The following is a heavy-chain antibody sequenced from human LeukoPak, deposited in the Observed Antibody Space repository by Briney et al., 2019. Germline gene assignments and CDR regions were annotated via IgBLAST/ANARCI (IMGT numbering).Heavy chain of an antibody. CDR1: GYTFTTYG. CDR3: ARVSFMEPIYSSSWYFQGEADY. V-gene: IGHV1-18*01. CDR2: ISAYNGNT. Sequence: GASVKVSCKTSGYTFTTYGITWVRQASGQGLEWMGWISAYNGNTNYAQKLQGRVTMTTDTSTSTAYMELRSLRSDDTAVYYCARVSFMEPIYSSSWYFQGEADYWGQGTLVTVSS. D-gene: IGHD6-13*01. J-gene: IGHJ4*02.